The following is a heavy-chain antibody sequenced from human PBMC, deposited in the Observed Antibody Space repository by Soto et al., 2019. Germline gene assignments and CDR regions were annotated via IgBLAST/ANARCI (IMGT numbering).Heavy chain of an antibody. Sequence: QVQLVESGGGVVQPGRSLRLSCAASGFTFSSYGMHWVRQAPGKGLEWVAVIWYDGSNKYYADSVKGRFTISRDNSKNTLYRQMTSLRAEDPAVSYGARDLILGGGYWGQGTLVTVSS. CDR1: GFTFSSYG. D-gene: IGHD3-10*01. CDR3: ARDLILGGGY. J-gene: IGHJ4*02. V-gene: IGHV3-33*01. CDR2: IWYDGSNK.